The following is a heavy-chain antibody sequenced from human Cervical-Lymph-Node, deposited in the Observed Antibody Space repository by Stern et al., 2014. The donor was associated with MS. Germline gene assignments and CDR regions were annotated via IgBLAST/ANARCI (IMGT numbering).Heavy chain of an antibody. V-gene: IGHV5-51*03. CDR1: GYNFTIYW. D-gene: IGHD2-15*01. CDR3: ARGGSDMGMETEIDY. CDR2: INPGYSDT. Sequence: EVQLVESGAEVKKPGESLKISCKGSGYNFTIYWIGWVRQMPGKGLEWMGIINPGYSDTTYSPSFQGQVTISVDKSISTAYLQWSSLKASDTAMYYCARGGSDMGMETEIDYWGQGTLVTVSS. J-gene: IGHJ4*02.